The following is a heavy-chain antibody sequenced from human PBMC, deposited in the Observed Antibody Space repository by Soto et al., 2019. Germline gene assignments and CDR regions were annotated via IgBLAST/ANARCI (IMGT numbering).Heavy chain of an antibody. CDR3: AGSFGDH. Sequence: GSLRLSCAASVFTFSNYAMSWVRQAPGKGLEWVSAISGSGDSTYFADSVKGRFTISRDNFKNTLYLQMNGLRVEDTAMYYCAGSFGDHWGQGTLVTVSS. V-gene: IGHV3-23*01. D-gene: IGHD3-10*01. CDR1: VFTFSNYA. J-gene: IGHJ4*02. CDR2: ISGSGDST.